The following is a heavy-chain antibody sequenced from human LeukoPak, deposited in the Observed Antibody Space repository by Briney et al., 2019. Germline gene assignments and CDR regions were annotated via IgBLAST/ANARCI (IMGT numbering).Heavy chain of an antibody. J-gene: IGHJ4*02. Sequence: GGSLRLSCAASGFTFSSYAMSWVRQAPGKGLEWVSGLSDGGVRIFYADSVKGRFTISRDNSKNTLYLQMDSLRAEDTAVYYCANTHCDSSPIVWNFWGQGTLVTVSS. V-gene: IGHV3-23*01. CDR3: ANTHCDSSPIVWNF. CDR1: GFTFSSYA. D-gene: IGHD6-6*01. CDR2: LSDGGVRI.